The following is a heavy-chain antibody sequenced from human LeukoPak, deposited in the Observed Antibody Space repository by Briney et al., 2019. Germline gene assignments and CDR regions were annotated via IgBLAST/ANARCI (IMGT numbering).Heavy chain of an antibody. CDR3: ARDSPMTTVIIYYYYGMDV. J-gene: IGHJ6*02. Sequence: GGSLRLSCAASGFTFSSYSMTWVRQAPGKGLEWVANIKQDGSEKYYVDSVKGRFTISRDNAKNSLYLQMNSLRAEDTAVYYCARDSPMTTVIIYYYYGMDVWGQGTTVTVSS. CDR2: IKQDGSEK. CDR1: GFTFSSYS. D-gene: IGHD4-17*01. V-gene: IGHV3-7*01.